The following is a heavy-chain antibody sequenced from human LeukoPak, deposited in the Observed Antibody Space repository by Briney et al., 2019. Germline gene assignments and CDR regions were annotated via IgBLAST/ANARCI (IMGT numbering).Heavy chain of an antibody. V-gene: IGHV4-30-2*01. J-gene: IGHJ5*02. CDR3: ARVEYSSSSGWFDP. Sequence: SETLSLTCAVSGVSISSGGYSWSWIRQPPGKGLEWIGYIYHSGSTYYNPSLKSRVTISVDRSKNQFSLKLSSVTAADTAVYCCARVEYSSSSGWFDPWGQGTLVTVSS. CDR1: GVSISSGGYS. CDR2: IYHSGST. D-gene: IGHD6-6*01.